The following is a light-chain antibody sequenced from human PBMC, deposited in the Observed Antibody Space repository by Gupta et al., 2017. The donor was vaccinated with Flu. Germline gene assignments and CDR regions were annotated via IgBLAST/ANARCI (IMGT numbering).Light chain of an antibody. Sequence: VRRGVSRSVDNRSSQSLLHSNGYMYLDWYLKKPGQSPQLLIYMGSKRDYRVPDRFSGSGSGTDFTLKVRRWEAEDGGVNDCMQELQTHLTF. CDR2: MGS. J-gene: IGKJ3*01. CDR3: MQELQTHLT. V-gene: IGKV2-28*01. CDR1: QSLLHSNGYMY.